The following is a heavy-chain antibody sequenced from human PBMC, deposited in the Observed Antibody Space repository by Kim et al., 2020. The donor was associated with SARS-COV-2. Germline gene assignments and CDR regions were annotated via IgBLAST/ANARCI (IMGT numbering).Heavy chain of an antibody. J-gene: IGHJ4*02. CDR3: ARGGYSNFDF. CDR2: TK. V-gene: IGHV3-48*03. Sequence: TKNYGEAMKARVTITRHNAKTALYLQMNSLRVEETAVYYCARGGYSNFDFWGQGTLVTVSS. D-gene: IGHD2-21*01.